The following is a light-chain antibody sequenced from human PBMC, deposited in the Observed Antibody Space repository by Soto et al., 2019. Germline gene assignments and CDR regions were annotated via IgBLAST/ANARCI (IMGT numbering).Light chain of an antibody. V-gene: IGLV2-23*02. CDR3: CSYAGSSTDVV. CDR1: SSDVGSYNL. Sequence: QPVSVSGSPGQSITISCTGTSSDVGSYNLVSWYQQHPGKAPKLMIYEVSKRPSGVSNRFSGSKSGNTASLTISGLQAEDEADYYCCSYAGSSTDVVFGGGTKLTVL. CDR2: EVS. J-gene: IGLJ2*01.